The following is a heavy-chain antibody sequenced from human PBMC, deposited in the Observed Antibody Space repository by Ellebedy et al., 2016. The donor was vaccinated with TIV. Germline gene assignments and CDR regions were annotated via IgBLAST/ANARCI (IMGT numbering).Heavy chain of an antibody. CDR1: GGTFSSYA. D-gene: IGHD5-24*01. Sequence: AASVKVSCKASGGTFSSYAISWVRQAPGQGLAWMGGIIPIFGTASYAQKLQGRVAIHADESTSTAYLELSGLRAEDPAVDYCATDRAPDGRNWFFDLWGRGTLVTVSS. V-gene: IGHV1-69*13. J-gene: IGHJ2*01. CDR3: ATDRAPDGRNWFFDL. CDR2: IIPIFGTA.